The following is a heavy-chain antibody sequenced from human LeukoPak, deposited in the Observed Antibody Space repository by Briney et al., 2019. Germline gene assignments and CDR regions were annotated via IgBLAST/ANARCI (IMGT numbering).Heavy chain of an antibody. Sequence: GSLRLSCAASGFTFSNYAVSWVRQSPGKGLEWIGEINHSGSTNYNPSLKSRVTISLDTSKNQFSLKLSSVTAADTAVYYCARGSRWELPLDYWGQGTLVTVSS. V-gene: IGHV4-34*01. D-gene: IGHD1-26*01. CDR3: ARGSRWELPLDY. CDR2: INHSGST. J-gene: IGHJ4*02. CDR1: GFTFSNYA.